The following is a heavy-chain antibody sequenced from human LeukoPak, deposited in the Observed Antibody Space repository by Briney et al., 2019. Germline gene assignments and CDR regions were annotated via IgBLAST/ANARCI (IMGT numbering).Heavy chain of an antibody. CDR2: ISSSSSYI. J-gene: IGHJ3*02. Sequence: GSLRLSCAASGFTFSSYSMNWVRQAPGKGLEWVSSISSSSSYICYADSVKGRFTISRDTAKSTVFLQMNSLRVDDTAMYYCARSRDGTLDIWGQGAMVTVSS. D-gene: IGHD5-24*01. CDR1: GFTFSSYS. V-gene: IGHV3-21*01. CDR3: ARSRDGTLDI.